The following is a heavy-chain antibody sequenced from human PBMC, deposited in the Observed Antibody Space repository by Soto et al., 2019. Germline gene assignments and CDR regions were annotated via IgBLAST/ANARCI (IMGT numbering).Heavy chain of an antibody. V-gene: IGHV4-4*02. CDR1: GGTVAISHW. CDR3: AREIVTAGGNNYFDP. J-gene: IGHJ5*02. Sequence: SETLSLTCGVSGGTVAISHWWSCVRQSPGRGLEWIGNVYHTGDTNFNPSLQSRVTFSVDKSNNQFSLRLTSVTAADTAVYFCAREIVTAGGNNYFDPWGPGTLVTVSS. D-gene: IGHD2-21*02. CDR2: VYHTGDT.